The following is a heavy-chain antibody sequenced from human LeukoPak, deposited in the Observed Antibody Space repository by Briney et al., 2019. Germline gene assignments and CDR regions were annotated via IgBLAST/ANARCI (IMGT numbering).Heavy chain of an antibody. J-gene: IGHJ6*03. D-gene: IGHD1-26*01. CDR3: ARGKVGAPYHYYYYYMDV. Sequence: PSETLSLTCAVYGGSFSGYYWSWIRQPPGKGLEWIGEINHSGSTNYNPSLKSRVTISVDTSKNQFSLKLSSVTAADTAVYYCARGKVGAPYHYYYYYMDVWGKGTTVTVSS. CDR1: GGSFSGYY. V-gene: IGHV4-34*01. CDR2: INHSGST.